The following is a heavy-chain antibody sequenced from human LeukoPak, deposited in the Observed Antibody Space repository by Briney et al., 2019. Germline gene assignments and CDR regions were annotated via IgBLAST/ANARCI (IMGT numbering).Heavy chain of an antibody. CDR3: RRLAVNYYFDY. Sequence: SETLSLTCSVSGDSIRGSEYYWGWVRQPPGKGLEWIATMYRSGITYIKPSLKSRVTIFVDTSKNQFSLKLTSVTAADTAEFYCRRLAVNYYFDYWGQGTLVTVSS. D-gene: IGHD6-19*01. J-gene: IGHJ4*02. CDR1: GDSIRGSEYY. V-gene: IGHV4-39*01. CDR2: MYRSGIT.